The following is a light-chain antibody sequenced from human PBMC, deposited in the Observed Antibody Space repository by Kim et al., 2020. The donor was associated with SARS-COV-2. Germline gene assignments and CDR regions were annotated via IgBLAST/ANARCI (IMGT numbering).Light chain of an antibody. V-gene: IGKV1-33*01. J-gene: IGKJ3*01. Sequence: DIQMTQSPSSLSASLGDRVTITCQASQDISNYVTWYQQKPGKAPKVLIYDASNLEIGVPSRFSASGSGTDFILSISSLQPEDTATYYCQQYDNLPFTFGPGTKLEI. CDR1: QDISNY. CDR2: DAS. CDR3: QQYDNLPFT.